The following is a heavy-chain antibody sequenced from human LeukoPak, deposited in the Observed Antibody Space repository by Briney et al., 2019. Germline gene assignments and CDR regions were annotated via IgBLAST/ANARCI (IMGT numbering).Heavy chain of an antibody. CDR2: IIPIFGTA. D-gene: IGHD1-26*01. CDR1: GYTFTSYG. CDR3: AMMGATTTFDY. J-gene: IGHJ4*02. V-gene: IGHV1-69*05. Sequence: SVKVSCKASGYTFTSYGISWVRQAPGQGLEWMGGIIPIFGTANYAQKFQGRVTITTDESTSTAYMELSSLRSEDTAVYYCAMMGATTTFDYWGQGTLVTVSS.